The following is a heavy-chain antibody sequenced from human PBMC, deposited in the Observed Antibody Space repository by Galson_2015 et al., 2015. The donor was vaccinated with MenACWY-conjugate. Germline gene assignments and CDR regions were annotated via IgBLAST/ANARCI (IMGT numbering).Heavy chain of an antibody. V-gene: IGHV3-23*01. Sequence: SMRISCAASGFTFSSYAMSWVRQAPGKGLEWVSAIGGSGGSTYYADSVKGRFTISRDNSKNTLYLQMNSLRAEDTAVYYCAKVRSYGSGSYHFDYWGQGTLVTVSS. CDR1: GFTFSSYA. CDR2: IGGSGGST. J-gene: IGHJ4*02. D-gene: IGHD3-10*01. CDR3: AKVRSYGSGSYHFDY.